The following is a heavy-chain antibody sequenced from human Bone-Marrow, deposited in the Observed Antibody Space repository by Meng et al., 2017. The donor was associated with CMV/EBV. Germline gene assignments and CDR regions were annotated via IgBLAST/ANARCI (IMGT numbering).Heavy chain of an antibody. V-gene: IGHV4-61*08. CDR2: IYYSGST. CDR3: ARGRRSSGPKAY. J-gene: IGHJ4*02. D-gene: IGHD6-19*01. Sequence: SETLSLTCTVSGGSISSGDYYWNWIRQPPGKGLEWIGYIYYSGSTNYNPSPKSRVTISVDTSKNQFSLKLSSVTAADTAVYYCARGRRSSGPKAYWGQGTPVTVSS. CDR1: GGSISSGDYY.